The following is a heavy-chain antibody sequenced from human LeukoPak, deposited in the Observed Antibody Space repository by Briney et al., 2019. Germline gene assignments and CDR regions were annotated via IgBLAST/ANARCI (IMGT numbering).Heavy chain of an antibody. CDR2: INHSGST. J-gene: IGHJ4*02. Sequence: PSETLSLTCAVYGGSFSGYYWSWIRQPPGKGLEWIGEINHSGSTNYNPSLKSRVTMSVDTSKNQFSLKLSSVTAADTALYYCAGQTLADTIDYWGQGTLVTVSS. CDR3: AGQTLADTIDY. V-gene: IGHV4-34*01. CDR1: GGSFSGYY. D-gene: IGHD6-19*01.